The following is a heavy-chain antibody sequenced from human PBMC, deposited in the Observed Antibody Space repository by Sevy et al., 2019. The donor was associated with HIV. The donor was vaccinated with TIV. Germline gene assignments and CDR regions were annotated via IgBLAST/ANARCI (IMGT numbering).Heavy chain of an antibody. CDR2: ISSSSSYI. Sequence: GGSLRLSCAASGFTFSSYSMNWVRQAPGKGLEWVSSISSSSSYIYYADSVKGRFTISRDNAKNSLYLQMNSLRAEDTAGYYCARGGAAPANHFDYWGQGTLVTVSS. CDR3: ARGGAAPANHFDY. V-gene: IGHV3-21*01. CDR1: GFTFSSYS. D-gene: IGHD6-25*01. J-gene: IGHJ4*02.